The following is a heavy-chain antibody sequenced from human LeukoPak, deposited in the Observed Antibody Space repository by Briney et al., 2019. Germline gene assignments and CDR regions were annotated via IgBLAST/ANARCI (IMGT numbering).Heavy chain of an antibody. CDR1: GFTFSMYS. Sequence: QPGGSLRLSCEGNGFTFSMYSMAWVSQAPGKGLEWDSVINDRGGYIQDADSVKGRFTISRDNSQNTLFLQMNSLRDEDTAVYYCVKERDRGIEVADDFDYWGQGTLATVSS. CDR3: VKERDRGIEVADDFDY. J-gene: IGHJ4*02. D-gene: IGHD6-19*01. CDR2: INDRGGYI. V-gene: IGHV3-23*01.